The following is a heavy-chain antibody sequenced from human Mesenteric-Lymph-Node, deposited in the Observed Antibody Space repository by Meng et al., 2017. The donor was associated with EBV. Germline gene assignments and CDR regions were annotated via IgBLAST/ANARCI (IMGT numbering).Heavy chain of an antibody. CDR2: ISSTSTYM. D-gene: IGHD3-10*01. J-gene: IGHJ4*02. CDR3: ARVTAMIRGVNDV. Sequence: EEQLVESGGGLVRPGXXXXHPCVASGFIFSTYSMNWVRQVPGKGLEWVSFISSTSTYMYYADSLRGRFTISRDNAKNSLYLQMNSLRAEDTAVYYCARVTAMIRGVNDVWGQGTLVTVSS. CDR1: GFIFSTYS. V-gene: IGHV3-21*01.